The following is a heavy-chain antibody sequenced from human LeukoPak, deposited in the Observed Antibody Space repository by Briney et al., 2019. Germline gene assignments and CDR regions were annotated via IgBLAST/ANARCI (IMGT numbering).Heavy chain of an antibody. J-gene: IGHJ3*01. CDR1: GFTFSSYW. Sequence: GGSLRLSCAASGFTFSSYWRTWVRQAPGKGLEWVANMNQNGGEKYYVDSVKGRFTISRDNAKNSLYLQINSLRAEDTAVYYCARSSYSNSSSVWGQGTMVTVSS. D-gene: IGHD6-6*01. V-gene: IGHV3-7*03. CDR3: ARSSYSNSSSV. CDR2: MNQNGGEK.